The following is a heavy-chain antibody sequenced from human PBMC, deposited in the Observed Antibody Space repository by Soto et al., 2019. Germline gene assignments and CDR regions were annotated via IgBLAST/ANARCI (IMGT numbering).Heavy chain of an antibody. D-gene: IGHD5-12*01. V-gene: IGHV3-30*03. Sequence: QVQLVESGGGVVQPGRSLRLSCAASGFTFSSYGMHWVRQAPGKGLEWVAVISYDGSNKYYADSVKGRFTISRDNSKNTLYLQMNSLRAEDTAVYYCARDGGYNDPYSGYDYEGSYYFDYWGQGTLVTVSS. CDR3: ARDGGYNDPYSGYDYEGSYYFDY. J-gene: IGHJ4*02. CDR2: ISYDGSNK. CDR1: GFTFSSYG.